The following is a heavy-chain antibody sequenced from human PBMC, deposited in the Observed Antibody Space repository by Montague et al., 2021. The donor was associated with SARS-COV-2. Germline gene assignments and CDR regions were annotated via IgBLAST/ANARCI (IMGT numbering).Heavy chain of an antibody. J-gene: IGHJ3*02. Sequence: SLRLSCAASGFTFSNYDMNWVRQAPGKGPEWISYISTSAYTTSYAGSVKGRFTIFRDNGKNSLFLQMNSLRVEDTAVYYCTRDYRSIVGDGLEIWGQGTKVTVSS. D-gene: IGHD3-16*02. CDR2: ISTSAYTT. V-gene: IGHV3-48*03. CDR3: TRDYRSIVGDGLEI. CDR1: GFTFSNYD.